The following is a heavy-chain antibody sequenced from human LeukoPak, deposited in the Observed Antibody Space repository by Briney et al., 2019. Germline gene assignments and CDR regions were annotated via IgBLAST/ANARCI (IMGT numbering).Heavy chain of an antibody. Sequence: GGSLRLSCAASGFTFSDYYMSWIRQAPGKGLERVSYISSSSSYTNYADSVKGRFTISRDNAKNSLYLQMNSLRAEDTAVYYCARDGYYYGSGSYPGLSYYYYCGMDVWGQGTTVTVSS. D-gene: IGHD3-10*01. CDR1: GFTFSDYY. CDR3: ARDGYYYGSGSYPGLSYYYYCGMDV. V-gene: IGHV3-11*05. J-gene: IGHJ6*02. CDR2: ISSSSSYT.